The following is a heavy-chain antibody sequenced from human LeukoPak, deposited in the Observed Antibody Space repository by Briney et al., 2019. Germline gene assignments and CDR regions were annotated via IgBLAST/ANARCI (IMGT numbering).Heavy chain of an antibody. CDR3: ARVPSGSYSYFDY. CDR1: GGSFSGYY. D-gene: IGHD1-26*01. CDR2: IYYSGST. J-gene: IGHJ4*02. Sequence: SETLSLTCAVYGGSFSGYYWSWIRQPPGKGLEWIGYIYYSGSTNYNPSLKSRVTISVDTSKNQFSLKLSSVTAADTAVYYCARVPSGSYSYFDYWGQGTLVTVSS. V-gene: IGHV4-59*01.